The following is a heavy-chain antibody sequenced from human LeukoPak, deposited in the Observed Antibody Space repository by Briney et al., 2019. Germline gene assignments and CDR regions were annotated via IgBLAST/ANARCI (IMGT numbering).Heavy chain of an antibody. Sequence: ASVKVSCKTSGYTFADYFIHWVRQAPGQGLEWMGRINANSGGTEYEQKFQGRLTMTRDTSISTAYVEVNWLISDDTAIYYCARDVSSTPNWEFDYWGQGTLVTVSS. D-gene: IGHD1-26*01. V-gene: IGHV1-2*06. CDR2: INANSGGT. J-gene: IGHJ4*02. CDR3: ARDVSSTPNWEFDY. CDR1: GYTFADYF.